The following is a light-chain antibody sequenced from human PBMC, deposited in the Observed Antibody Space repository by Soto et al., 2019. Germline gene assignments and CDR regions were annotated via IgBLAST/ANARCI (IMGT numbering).Light chain of an antibody. V-gene: IGKV3-15*01. Sequence: EIVMTQSPATLSVSPGERATLSCRASQSVSSSLACYQQKPGQATRLLIYCATTRATGIPARISGSGSGTESTLTISSVQYEVFAVYYYQQYNNSWTFGQGTKVEVK. CDR2: CAT. CDR3: QQYNNSWT. J-gene: IGKJ1*01. CDR1: QSVSSS.